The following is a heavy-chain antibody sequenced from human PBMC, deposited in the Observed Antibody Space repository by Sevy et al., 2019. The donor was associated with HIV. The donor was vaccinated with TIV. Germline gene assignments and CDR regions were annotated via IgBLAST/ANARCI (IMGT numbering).Heavy chain of an antibody. CDR3: ACDFTVAGRYSDH. Sequence: ASVKVSCKASGGSFSSYAISWVRQAPGQGLEWMGGIIPIYGEANNAQKFQGRLTITADECTNTAYMELNNLRSEDTAVYYCACDFTVAGRYSDHWGQGTLVTVSS. CDR2: IIPIYGEA. D-gene: IGHD6-19*01. V-gene: IGHV1-69*13. CDR1: GGSFSSYA. J-gene: IGHJ4*02.